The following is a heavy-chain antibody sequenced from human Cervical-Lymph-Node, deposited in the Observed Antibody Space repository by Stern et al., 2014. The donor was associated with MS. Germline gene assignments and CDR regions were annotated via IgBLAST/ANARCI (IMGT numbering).Heavy chain of an antibody. CDR3: ARDSVVGPNSPYGMDV. V-gene: IGHV3-21*01. Sequence: EVQLVESGGGLVKPGGSLRLSCAASGFSFSSYSMNWVRQAPGKGQEWVSSISRSESYIYYDDSVKGRFTVSRDVATTSMHLQMNSLRVEDMGVYYCARDSVVGPNSPYGMDVWGQGTTVTVSS. CDR1: GFSFSSYS. CDR2: ISRSESYI. D-gene: IGHD4-23*01. J-gene: IGHJ6*02.